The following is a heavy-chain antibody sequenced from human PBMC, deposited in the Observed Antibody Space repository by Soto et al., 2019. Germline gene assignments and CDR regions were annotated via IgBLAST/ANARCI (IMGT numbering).Heavy chain of an antibody. CDR2: IDPSDSYT. V-gene: IGHV5-10-1*01. D-gene: IGHD5-12*01. Sequence: GESLKISCKGSGCSFTSYWISWVRQMPGKGLGWMGRIDPSDSYTNYSPSFQGRVTSSADKCSSTAYLRWSSLKASDTAMYYCAGAGATISHYYYYGMDVWGQGTTGAVSS. J-gene: IGHJ6*02. CDR3: AGAGATISHYYYYGMDV. CDR1: GCSFTSYW.